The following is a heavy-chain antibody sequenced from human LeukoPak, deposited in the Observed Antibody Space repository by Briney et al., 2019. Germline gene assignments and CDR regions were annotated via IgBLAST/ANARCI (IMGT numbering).Heavy chain of an antibody. CDR3: AKGGPGYFDY. V-gene: IGHV3-7*01. CDR1: GFTFSSYW. J-gene: IGHJ4*02. Sequence: PGGSLRLSCAASGFTFSSYWMSWVRQAPGKGLEWVANIKQDGSEKYYADSVKGRFTISRDNSKNTLYLQMNSLRAEDTAVYYCAKGGPGYFDYWGQGTLVTVSS. CDR2: IKQDGSEK.